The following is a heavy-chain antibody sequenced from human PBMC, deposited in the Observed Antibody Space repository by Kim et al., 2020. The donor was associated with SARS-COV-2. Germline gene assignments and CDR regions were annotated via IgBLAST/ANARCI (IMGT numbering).Heavy chain of an antibody. J-gene: IGHJ2*01. V-gene: IGHV3-48*02. CDR1: GFTFSSYS. D-gene: IGHD2-8*01. CDR3: ARSPVCLCWYFDR. CDR2: ISSSSSPI. Sequence: GGSLRLSCAASGFTFSSYSMNWVRQAPGKGLEWVSYISSSSSPIYYADSVKGRFTISRDNAKNSLYLQMNSLRDEDTAVYYCARSPVCLCWYFDRWGRGTLVTVSS.